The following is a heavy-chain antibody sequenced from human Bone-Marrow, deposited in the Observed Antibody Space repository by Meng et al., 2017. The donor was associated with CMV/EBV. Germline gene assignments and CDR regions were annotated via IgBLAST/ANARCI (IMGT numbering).Heavy chain of an antibody. V-gene: IGHV3-33*01. Sequence: GESLKISCAASGFTFTTYGMHWVRQAPGKGLEWVAVIWYDGSNKDYADSVKGRFTISSDNSKNTLYLQMNNLRAEDTAVYYYARGGRKYTYYYYYGMDVWAQGTLVTVSS. CDR2: IWYDGSNK. CDR1: GFTFTTYG. J-gene: IGHJ6*02. CDR3: ARGGRKYTYYYYYGMDV. D-gene: IGHD6-6*01.